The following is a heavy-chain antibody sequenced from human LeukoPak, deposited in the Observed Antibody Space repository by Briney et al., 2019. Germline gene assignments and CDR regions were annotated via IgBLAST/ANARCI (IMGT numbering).Heavy chain of an antibody. V-gene: IGHV4-61*01. CDR3: ARMAVAGTGPGEDY. CDR1: GGSVSSGSYY. Sequence: SETLSLTCTVSGGSVSSGSYYWSWIRQPPGKGLEWIGYIYYSGSTNYNPSLKSRVTISVDTSKNQFSLKLSSVTAADTAVYYCARMAVAGTGPGEDYWGQGTLVTVSS. CDR2: IYYSGST. D-gene: IGHD6-19*01. J-gene: IGHJ4*02.